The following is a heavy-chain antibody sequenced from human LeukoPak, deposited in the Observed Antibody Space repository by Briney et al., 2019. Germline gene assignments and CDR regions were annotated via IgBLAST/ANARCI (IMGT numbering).Heavy chain of an antibody. D-gene: IGHD5-12*01. CDR2: IYYSGST. CDR3: AREERVLRFSY. J-gene: IGHJ4*02. V-gene: IGHV4-30-4*08. CDR1: GGSISSGDYY. Sequence: PSETLSLTCTVSGGSISSGDYYWSWIRQPPGKGLGWIGYIYYSGSTYYNPSLKSRVTISVDTSKNQFSLKLSSVTAADTAVYYCAREERVLRFSYWGQGTLVTVSS.